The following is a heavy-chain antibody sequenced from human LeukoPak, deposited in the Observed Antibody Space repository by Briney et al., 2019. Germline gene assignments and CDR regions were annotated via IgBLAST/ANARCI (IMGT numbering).Heavy chain of an antibody. CDR2: MNHSGST. D-gene: IGHD3-22*01. CDR3: ARTIASGYYYVGYMDV. Sequence: SETLSLTCAVYGGSFSGYYWSWIRQPPGKGLEWIGKMNHSGSTNYNPSLKSRVTISVDTSKNQFSLKLSSVTAADTAVYYCARTIASGYYYVGYMDVWGKGTTVTVS. CDR1: GGSFSGYY. J-gene: IGHJ6*03. V-gene: IGHV4-34*01.